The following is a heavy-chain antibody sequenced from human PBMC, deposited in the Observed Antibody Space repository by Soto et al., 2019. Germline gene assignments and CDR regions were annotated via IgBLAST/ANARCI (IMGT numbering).Heavy chain of an antibody. J-gene: IGHJ5*02. CDR1: GGTFSSYA. Sequence: QVQLVQSGAEVKKPGSSVKVSCKASGGTFSSYAISWVRQAPGQGLEWMGGIIPIFGTANYAQKFQGRVTITADESTGTAYMELSSLRSEETAVYYCAREGVGGYYDSSGYYLVWFDPWGQGTLVTVSS. D-gene: IGHD3-22*01. CDR2: IIPIFGTA. V-gene: IGHV1-69*12. CDR3: AREGVGGYYDSSGYYLVWFDP.